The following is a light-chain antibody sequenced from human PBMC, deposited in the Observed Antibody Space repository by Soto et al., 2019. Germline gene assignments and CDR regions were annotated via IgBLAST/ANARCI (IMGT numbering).Light chain of an antibody. V-gene: IGKV1-39*01. CDR2: AAS. J-gene: IGKJ1*01. CDR3: QQTYSAPPT. Sequence: DIQMTQSPSSLSASVGDRVTITCRASQIISTYLNWYQQRAGLAPRLLIYAASSLQSGVPPRFSGSGSGTDFTLTISSLQPEDFATYLCQQTYSAPPTFGQGTKVDI. CDR1: QIISTY.